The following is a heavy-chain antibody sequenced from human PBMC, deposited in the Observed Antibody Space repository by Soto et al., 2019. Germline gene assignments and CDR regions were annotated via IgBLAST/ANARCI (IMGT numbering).Heavy chain of an antibody. J-gene: IGHJ4*02. CDR1: VYSFTSYW. CDR3: ARLPHSDFWSGYSYYFDY. D-gene: IGHD3-3*01. Sequence: LGESLKISCKGSVYSFTSYWISWVRQMPGKGLEWMGRIDPGDSYTNYSPSFQGHVTISADKSISTAYLQWSSLKASDTAMYYCARLPHSDFWSGYSYYFDYWGQGTLVTVSS. CDR2: IDPGDSYT. V-gene: IGHV5-10-1*01.